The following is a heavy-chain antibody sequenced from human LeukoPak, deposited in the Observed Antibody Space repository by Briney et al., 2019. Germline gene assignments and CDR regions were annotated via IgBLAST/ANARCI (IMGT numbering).Heavy chain of an antibody. D-gene: IGHD6-6*01. V-gene: IGHV4-4*07. CDR2: IYTSGTT. J-gene: IGHJ4*02. CDR1: GGSISTYY. CDR3: ARLYSSSSHFDY. Sequence: SETLSLTCTVSGGSISTYYWSWIRQPAGKGLEWIGHIYTSGTTNYNPSLKSRVTMSVDTSKNQFSLKLNSVTAADTAVYYCARLYSSSSHFDYWGQGTLDTVSS.